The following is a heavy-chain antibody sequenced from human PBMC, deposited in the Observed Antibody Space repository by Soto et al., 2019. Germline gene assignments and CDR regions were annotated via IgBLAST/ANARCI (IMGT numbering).Heavy chain of an antibody. CDR3: QKDPGDDGYYFAY. Sequence: EVQLLESGGGLVQPGGSLRLSCAASGFTFSSYAMSWVRQAPGKGLEWVSDISGSGGSTYYADSVKGRFTISRDNAKHALYLEMNCRRADDPAVYYCQKDPGDDGYYFAYWGRGTLVTVAS. D-gene: IGHD3-10*01. CDR2: ISGSGGST. J-gene: IGHJ4*02. CDR1: GFTFSSYA. V-gene: IGHV3-23*01.